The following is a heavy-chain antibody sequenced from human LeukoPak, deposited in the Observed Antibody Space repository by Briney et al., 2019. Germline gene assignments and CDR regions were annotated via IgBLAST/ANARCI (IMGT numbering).Heavy chain of an antibody. D-gene: IGHD2-2*01. CDR1: GYSISSGYC. V-gene: IGHV4-38-2*02. Sequence: WETLSLTCAVSGYSISSGYCWGWIRQPPGKGLERIGSIYHSGSTYYNPSPKSRVTITVDTSKNQFSLKLSSVTAADTAVYYCARDAGVPAAISCWFDPWGQGTLVTVSS. CDR3: ARDAGVPAAISCWFDP. J-gene: IGHJ5*02. CDR2: IYHSGST.